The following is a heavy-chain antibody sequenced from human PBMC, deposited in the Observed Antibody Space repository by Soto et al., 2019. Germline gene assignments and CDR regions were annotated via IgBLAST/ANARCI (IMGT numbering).Heavy chain of an antibody. J-gene: IGHJ4*02. D-gene: IGHD3-22*01. CDR3: AKSSYYDSSGHYSTEDYFDY. CDR2: ISGSGGST. Sequence: PGGSLRLSCAASGFTFSSYAMSWVRQAPGKGLEWVSAISGSGGSTYYADSVKGRFTISRDNSKNTLYLQMNSLRAEDTAVYYCAKSSYYDSSGHYSTEDYFDYWGQGTLVTVSS. V-gene: IGHV3-23*01. CDR1: GFTFSSYA.